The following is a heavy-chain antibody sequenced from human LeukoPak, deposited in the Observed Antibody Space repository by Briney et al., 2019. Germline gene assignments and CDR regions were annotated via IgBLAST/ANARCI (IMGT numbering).Heavy chain of an antibody. CDR3: ARAFWSGYRPYYYYYYGMDV. CDR1: GYTFTGYY. CDR2: INPNSGGT. J-gene: IGHJ6*02. Sequence: ASVKVSCKASGYTFTGYYMHWVRQAPGQGLEWMGWINPNSGGTNYAQKFQGRVTMTRDTSISTAYMEPSRLRSDDTAVYYCARAFWSGYRPYYYYYYGMDVWGQGTTVTVSS. D-gene: IGHD3-3*01. V-gene: IGHV1-2*02.